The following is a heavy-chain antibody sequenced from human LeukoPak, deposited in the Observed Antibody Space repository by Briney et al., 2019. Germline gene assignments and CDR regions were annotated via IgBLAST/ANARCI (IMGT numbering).Heavy chain of an antibody. CDR3: ARSDCSSTSCYIADYYFDY. D-gene: IGHD2-2*02. CDR2: IITIFGTA. V-gene: IGHV1-69*01. Sequence: SVKVSCKASGGTFSSYAISWVRQAPGQGLEWMGGIITIFGTANYAQKFQGRVTITADESTSTAYMELSSLRSEDTAVYYCARSDCSSTSCYIADYYFDYWGQGTLVTVSS. CDR1: GGTFSSYA. J-gene: IGHJ4*02.